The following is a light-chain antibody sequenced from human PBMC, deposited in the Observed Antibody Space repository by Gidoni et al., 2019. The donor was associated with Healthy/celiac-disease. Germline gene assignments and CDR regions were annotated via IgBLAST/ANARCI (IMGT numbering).Light chain of an antibody. Sequence: QSVLTQPPSASGPPGQRVTISSSGSSSNTGSNYVYWYQQLPGTAPKLLIYRNNQRPSGVPDRFSGSKSGTSASLAISRLRSEDEADYYCAAWDDSLSGAVFGGGTQLTVL. CDR2: RNN. CDR1: SSNTGSNY. CDR3: AAWDDSLSGAV. V-gene: IGLV1-47*01. J-gene: IGLJ7*01.